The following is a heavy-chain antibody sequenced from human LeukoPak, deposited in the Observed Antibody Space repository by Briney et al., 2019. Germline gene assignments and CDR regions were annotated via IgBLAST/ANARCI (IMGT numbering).Heavy chain of an antibody. Sequence: TGGSLRLSCAASGFTFSSYGMHWVRQAPGKGLEWVAVIWYDGSNKYYADSVKGRFTISRDNSKNTLYLQMNSLRAEDTAVYYCARDRSPPYSSSWFFPAGGFDPWGQGTLVTVSS. J-gene: IGHJ5*02. D-gene: IGHD6-13*01. V-gene: IGHV3-33*01. CDR3: ARDRSPPYSSSWFFPAGGFDP. CDR1: GFTFSSYG. CDR2: IWYDGSNK.